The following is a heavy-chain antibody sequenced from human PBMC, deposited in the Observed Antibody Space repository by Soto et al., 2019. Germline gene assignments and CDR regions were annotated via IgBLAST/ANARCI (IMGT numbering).Heavy chain of an antibody. Sequence: WVLRLSCAAPGFTFRVYACHWVRQAPGKGLEWVAVISYDGSNKYYADSVKGRFTISRDNSKNTLYLQMNSLRAEDTAVYYCASGRSGYRNWFDPWDQGTLVTVSS. J-gene: IGHJ5*02. CDR2: ISYDGSNK. D-gene: IGHD3-22*01. CDR3: ASGRSGYRNWFDP. CDR1: GFTFRVYA. V-gene: IGHV3-30-3*01.